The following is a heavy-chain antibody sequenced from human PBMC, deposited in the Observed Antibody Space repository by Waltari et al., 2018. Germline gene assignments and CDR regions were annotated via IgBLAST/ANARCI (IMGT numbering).Heavy chain of an antibody. CDR2: IYSGGDT. CDR3: AGRTGDYFDY. Sequence: EVQLVASGGGLIQPGGSLRLSCAASGFTVSSNFMTWVRQAPGKGLEYVSVIYSGGDTYYAASVKGRFTISRDNSKNTLYLQMNSLRAEDTAVYFCAGRTGDYFDYWGQGTLVTVSS. CDR1: GFTVSSNF. J-gene: IGHJ4*02. V-gene: IGHV3-53*01.